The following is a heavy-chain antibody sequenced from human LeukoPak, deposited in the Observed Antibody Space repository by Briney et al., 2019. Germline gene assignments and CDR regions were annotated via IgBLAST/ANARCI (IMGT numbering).Heavy chain of an antibody. D-gene: IGHD2-2*01. J-gene: IGHJ3*02. V-gene: IGHV4-59*08. CDR3: ARQKCTSTSCLTKNAFDI. CDR1: GGSISSHY. Sequence: SETLSLTCTVSGGSISSHYWSWIRQPPGKGLEWIGYIYYSGSTNYDPSLESRVTISVDTSKNQFSLDLSSVTAADTAVYYCARQKCTSTSCLTKNAFDIWGQGTMVTVSS. CDR2: IYYSGST.